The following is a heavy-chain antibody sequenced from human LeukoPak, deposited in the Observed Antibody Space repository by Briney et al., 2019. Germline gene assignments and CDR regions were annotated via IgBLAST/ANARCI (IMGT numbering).Heavy chain of an antibody. D-gene: IGHD3-22*01. Sequence: ASVKVSCKASGYTFTSYAMNWVRQAPGQGLEWMGWINTNTGNPTYAQGFTGRFVFSLDTSVSTAYLQISSLKAEDTAVYYCARGGAMGYYDSSGYWEYFDYWGQGTLVTVSS. J-gene: IGHJ4*02. CDR2: INTNTGNP. CDR3: ARGGAMGYYDSSGYWEYFDY. V-gene: IGHV7-4-1*02. CDR1: GYTFTSYA.